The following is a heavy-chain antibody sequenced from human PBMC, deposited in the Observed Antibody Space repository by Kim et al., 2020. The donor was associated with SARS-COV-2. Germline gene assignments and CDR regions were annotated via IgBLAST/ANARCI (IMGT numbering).Heavy chain of an antibody. D-gene: IGHD6-13*01. CDR2: IYYSGST. CDR3: ARHVTGPGSSSRIIFDP. CDR1: GGSISSSSYY. J-gene: IGHJ5*02. V-gene: IGHV4-39*01. Sequence: SETLSLTCTVSGGSISSSSYYWGWIRQPPGKGLEWIGSIYYSGSTYYNPSLKSRVTISVDTSKNQFSLKLSSVTAADTAVYYCARHVTGPGSSSRIIFDPWGQGTLVTVSS.